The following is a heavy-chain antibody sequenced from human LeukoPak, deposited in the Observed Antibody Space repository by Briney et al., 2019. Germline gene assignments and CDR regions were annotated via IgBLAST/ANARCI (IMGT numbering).Heavy chain of an antibody. V-gene: IGHV1-18*01. CDR1: GYTFTIYG. CDR2: ISAYNGNT. CDR3: ARDRITFGGVIVPGRHDY. Sequence: ASVKVSCKASGYTFTIYGISWVRQAPGQRLEWMGWISAYNGNTNYAQKLQGRVTMTTDTFTSTAYMELRSLRSDDTAVYYCARDRITFGGVIVPGRHDYWGQGTLVTVSS. J-gene: IGHJ4*02. D-gene: IGHD3-16*02.